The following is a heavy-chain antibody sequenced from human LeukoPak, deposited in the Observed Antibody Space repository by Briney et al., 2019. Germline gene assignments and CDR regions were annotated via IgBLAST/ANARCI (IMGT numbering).Heavy chain of an antibody. CDR1: GFTFSSYW. CDR2: IKQDGSEA. J-gene: IGHJ4*02. D-gene: IGHD5-24*01. CDR3: ARAIEMATTGDFDY. Sequence: GGSLRLSCAASGFTFSSYWMTWVRQAPGKGLEWVANIKQDGSEAYCVDSVKGRFTVSRDNAKNSLYLQLNSLGAEDTAVYYCARAIEMATTGDFDYWGQGTLVTVSS. V-gene: IGHV3-7*01.